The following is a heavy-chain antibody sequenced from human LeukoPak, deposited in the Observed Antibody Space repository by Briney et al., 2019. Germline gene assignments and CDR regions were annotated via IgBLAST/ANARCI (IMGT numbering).Heavy chain of an antibody. J-gene: IGHJ4*02. Sequence: PSETLSLTCTVSGGSISNVNYYWGWIRQPPGKGLAWIGSIYYSGSTYYNPSLKSRVTISVDTSKNQFSLKLSSVTAADTAVYYCARDLKKLRGPPGDYWGQGTLVTVSS. CDR2: IYYSGST. CDR3: ARDLKKLRGPPGDY. CDR1: GGSISNVNYY. V-gene: IGHV4-39*07. D-gene: IGHD2-21*01.